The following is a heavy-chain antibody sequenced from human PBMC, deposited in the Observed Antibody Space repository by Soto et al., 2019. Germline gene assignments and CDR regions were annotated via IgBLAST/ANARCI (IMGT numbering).Heavy chain of an antibody. J-gene: IGHJ4*02. D-gene: IGHD6-13*01. CDR2: INPASGST. CDR1: GYTFNHYY. Sequence: QVQLVQSGAEVKKPGASVKLSCRTSGYTFNHYYIHWVRQAPGQGLEWLGIINPASGSTNYAQDFQGRVTLTMDTSTTTVYMDLSGLRADDTAIFYCARDLAAGDHWGQGTLVTVSS. CDR3: ARDLAAGDH. V-gene: IGHV1-46*02.